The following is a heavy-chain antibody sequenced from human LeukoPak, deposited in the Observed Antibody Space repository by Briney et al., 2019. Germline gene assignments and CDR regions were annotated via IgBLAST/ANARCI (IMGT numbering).Heavy chain of an antibody. CDR3: ARGGTKQQWPTKGNWFDP. CDR1: GYTFTGYY. Sequence: GASVKVSCKASGYTFTGYYMHWVRQAPGQGLEWMGWINPNSGGTNYAQKFQGRVTITWNTSISTAYMELSSLRSEDTAVYYCARGGTKQQWPTKGNWFDPWGQGTLVTVSS. D-gene: IGHD6-19*01. CDR2: INPNSGGT. V-gene: IGHV1-2*02. J-gene: IGHJ5*02.